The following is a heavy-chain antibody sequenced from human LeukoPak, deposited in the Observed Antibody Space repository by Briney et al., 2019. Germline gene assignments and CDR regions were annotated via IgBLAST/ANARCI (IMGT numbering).Heavy chain of an antibody. CDR1: GGTFSSYA. D-gene: IGHD3-10*01. V-gene: IGHV1-69*13. J-gene: IGHJ5*02. Sequence: SVKVSCKASGGTFSSYAISWVRQAPGQGLEWMGGIIPIFGTANYAQKFQGRVTITADESTSTAYMELSSLRSEDTAAYYCARDHGSGSYYLNWFDPWGQGTLVTVSS. CDR3: ARDHGSGSYYLNWFDP. CDR2: IIPIFGTA.